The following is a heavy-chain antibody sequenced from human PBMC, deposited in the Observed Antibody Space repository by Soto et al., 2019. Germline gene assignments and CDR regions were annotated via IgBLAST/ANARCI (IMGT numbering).Heavy chain of an antibody. D-gene: IGHD4-4*01. Sequence: AQGKGLEWVSYISSGTSTIYYADSVKGRFTISRDNAKNSLYLKVNSLTDEDTAVYYCARETTGFDYWGQGTLVSVSS. J-gene: IGHJ4*02. V-gene: IGHV3-48*02. CDR2: ISSGTSTI. CDR3: ARETTGFDY.